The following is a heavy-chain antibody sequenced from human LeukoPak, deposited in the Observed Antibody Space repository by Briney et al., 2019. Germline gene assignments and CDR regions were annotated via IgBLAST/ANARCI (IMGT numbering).Heavy chain of an antibody. D-gene: IGHD3-16*01. J-gene: IGHJ5*02. CDR1: GDSISSSNW. Sequence: SGTLSLTCSVSGDSISSSNWWSWVRQPPGMGLEWIGNVYHSGSTNYNPSLKSRVTISVDRSKNQFSLRLSSVTAADTAVYYCARHYGPWGQGTLVTVSS. CDR3: ARHYGP. CDR2: VYHSGST. V-gene: IGHV4-4*02.